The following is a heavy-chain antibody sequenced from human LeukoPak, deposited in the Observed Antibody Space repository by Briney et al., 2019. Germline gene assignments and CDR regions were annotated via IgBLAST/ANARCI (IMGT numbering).Heavy chain of an antibody. Sequence: SETLSLTCTVSGGSISSRPYCWGWIRQPPGKGLEWLGSFYYSGSTYYNPPLKSRVTISVDTSKNQFSLKLSSVTAADTAVYYCARHGLFGELFFGYWGQGTLVTVSS. CDR3: ARHGLFGELFFGY. CDR1: GGSISSRPYC. D-gene: IGHD3-10*02. J-gene: IGHJ4*02. CDR2: FYYSGST. V-gene: IGHV4-39*01.